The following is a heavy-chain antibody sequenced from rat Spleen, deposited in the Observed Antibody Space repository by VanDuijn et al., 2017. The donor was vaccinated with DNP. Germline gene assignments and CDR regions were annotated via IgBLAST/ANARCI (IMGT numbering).Heavy chain of an antibody. CDR3: STLNYYASLSGYFDH. CDR1: GFTFSNYY. Sequence: EVQLVESGGGLVQPGRFLKLSCAASGFTFSNYYMAWVRQAPKKGLEWVATISTSGSRTYYPDSVKGRFTISRDNTKNVLYLQMDSLRSEDTATYYCSTLNYYASLSGYFDHWGQGVMVTVSS. CDR2: ISTSGSRT. V-gene: IGHV5-27*01. D-gene: IGHD1-12*01. J-gene: IGHJ2*01.